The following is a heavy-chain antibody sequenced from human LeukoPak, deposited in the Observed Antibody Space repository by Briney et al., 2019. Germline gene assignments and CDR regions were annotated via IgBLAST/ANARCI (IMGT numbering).Heavy chain of an antibody. CDR1: GLTLSDYG. V-gene: IGHV3-7*01. D-gene: IGHD6-19*01. CDR3: VREGHDNGWSFDY. CDR2: INQGGSEK. J-gene: IGHJ4*02. Sequence: GGSLRLSCAASGLTLSDYGMSWVRQAPGKGLEWVANINQGGSEKYYVGSVEGRFTISRDNSKNSVYLQMTSLRAEDTAVYYCVREGHDNGWSFDYWGQGALVIVSS.